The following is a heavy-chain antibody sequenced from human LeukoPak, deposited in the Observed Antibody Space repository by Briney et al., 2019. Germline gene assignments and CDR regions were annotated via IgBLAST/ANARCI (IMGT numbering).Heavy chain of an antibody. Sequence: GGSLRLSCAASGFTFNSYNMNWVRQAPGKGLEWVSYISSSSSTIYYADSVKGRFTISRDNAKNSLYLQMNSLRAEDTAVYYCAREGRFGEFLNWFDPWGQGTLVTVSS. CDR2: ISSSSSTI. J-gene: IGHJ5*02. CDR3: AREGRFGEFLNWFDP. V-gene: IGHV3-48*04. CDR1: GFTFNSYN. D-gene: IGHD3-10*01.